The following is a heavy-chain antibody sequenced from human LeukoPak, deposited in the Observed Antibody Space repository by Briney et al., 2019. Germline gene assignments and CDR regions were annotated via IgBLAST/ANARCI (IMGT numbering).Heavy chain of an antibody. Sequence: GASVKVSCKASGYTFTGYYMHWVRQAPGQGLEWMGWINPNSGGTNYAQKFQGRVTMTRDTSISTAYMELSRLRSDDTAVYYCAQGYYYGSGSPTPYYYYGMDVWGQGTTVTVSS. J-gene: IGHJ6*02. D-gene: IGHD3-10*01. CDR2: INPNSGGT. CDR3: AQGYYYGSGSPTPYYYYGMDV. CDR1: GYTFTGYY. V-gene: IGHV1-2*02.